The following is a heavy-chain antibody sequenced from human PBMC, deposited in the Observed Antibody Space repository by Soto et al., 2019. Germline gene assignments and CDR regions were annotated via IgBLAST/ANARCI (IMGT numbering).Heavy chain of an antibody. CDR1: GFKFDDYA. Sequence: EVQLVESGGGLVQPGRSLRLSCAASGFKFDDYAMHWVRQAPGKGLEWVSGISWNSNSRGYADSVQGRFTISRDNAKNSLYLQMNSLKPEDTALYYCAKTYRPSILTGHPSFDSWGQGTLVTVSS. V-gene: IGHV3-9*01. J-gene: IGHJ4*02. CDR2: ISWNSNSR. CDR3: AKTYRPSILTGHPSFDS. D-gene: IGHD3-9*01.